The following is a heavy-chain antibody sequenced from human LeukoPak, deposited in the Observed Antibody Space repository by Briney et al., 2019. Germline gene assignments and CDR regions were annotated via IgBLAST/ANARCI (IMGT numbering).Heavy chain of an antibody. CDR1: IYTFNNYA. V-gene: IGHV1-18*01. J-gene: IGHJ5*02. Sequence: ASVKVSCQASIYTFNNYAFTWVRQAPGQGLEWLGWISAYNGNTNYAQKLQGRVTMTTDPSTSTAYMELRSLRSDDTAVYYCARGLEWLTRRHTWFDPWGQGTLDTVSS. CDR3: ARGLEWLTRRHTWFDP. CDR2: ISAYNGNT. D-gene: IGHD3-3*01.